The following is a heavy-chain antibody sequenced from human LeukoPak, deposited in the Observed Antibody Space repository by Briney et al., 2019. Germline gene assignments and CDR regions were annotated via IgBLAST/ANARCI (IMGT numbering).Heavy chain of an antibody. J-gene: IGHJ4*02. Sequence: GRSLRLSCAASGFTFDDYAMHWVRQAPGKGLEWVSGISWNSGSIGYADSVKGRSTISRDNAKNSLYLQMNSLRAEDTALYYCAKDKGYCSGGSCEGYFDYWGQGTLVTVSS. D-gene: IGHD2-15*01. V-gene: IGHV3-9*01. CDR3: AKDKGYCSGGSCEGYFDY. CDR2: ISWNSGSI. CDR1: GFTFDDYA.